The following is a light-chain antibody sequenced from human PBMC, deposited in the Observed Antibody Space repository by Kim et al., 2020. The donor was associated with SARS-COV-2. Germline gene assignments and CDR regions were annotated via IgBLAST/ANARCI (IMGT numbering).Light chain of an antibody. CDR3: QQRSNWLT. CDR2: DAS. V-gene: IGKV3-11*01. CDR1: QSVSSY. Sequence: ASSAGERATLSCRARQSVSSYLAWYQQKPGQAPRLLIDDASNRATGIPARFSGSGSGTDFTLTISSLEPEDFAVYYCQQRSNWLTFGGGTKVYIK. J-gene: IGKJ4*01.